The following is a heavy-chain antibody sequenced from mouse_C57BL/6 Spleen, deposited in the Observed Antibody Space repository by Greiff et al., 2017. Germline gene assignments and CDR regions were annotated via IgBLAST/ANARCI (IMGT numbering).Heavy chain of an antibody. D-gene: IGHD2-5*01. V-gene: IGHV1-39*01. Sequence: EVKLQESGPELVKPGASVKISCKASGYSFTDYNMNWVKQSNGKSLEWIGVINPNYGTTSYNQKFKGKATLTVDQSSSTAYMQLNSLTSEDSAVYYCARSRYSNHQAWFAYWGQGTLVTVSA. J-gene: IGHJ3*01. CDR3: ARSRYSNHQAWFAY. CDR1: GYSFTDYN. CDR2: INPNYGTT.